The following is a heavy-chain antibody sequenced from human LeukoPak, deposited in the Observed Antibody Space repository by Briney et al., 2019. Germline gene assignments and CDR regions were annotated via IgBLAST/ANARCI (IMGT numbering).Heavy chain of an antibody. CDR2: ISGDGTNK. D-gene: IGHD3-3*01. V-gene: IGHV3-30-3*01. J-gene: IGHJ4*02. CDR3: ARCRENDFWSGSPVDH. CDR1: GFFFSSYC. Sequence: GRSLRLSCEASGFFFSSYCMHWVRQAPGKGLEWLAVISGDGTNKYYAESVKGRFTISRDNSKTTVLVQLNSLRVEDTAVYYCARCRENDFWSGSPVDHWGQGTLVTVPS.